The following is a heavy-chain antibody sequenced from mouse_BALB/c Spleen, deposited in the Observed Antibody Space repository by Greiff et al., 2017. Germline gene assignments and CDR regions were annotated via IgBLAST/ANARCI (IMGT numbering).Heavy chain of an antibody. D-gene: IGHD1-1*01. CDR1: GYSITSDYA. CDR3: ARSGYYGSSWAY. Sequence: EVKLQESGPGLVKPSQSLSLTCTVTGYSITSDYAWNWIRQFPGNKLEWMGYISYSGSTSYNPSLKSRISITRDTSKNQFFLQLNSVTTEDTATYYCARSGYYGSSWAYWGQGTLVTVSA. J-gene: IGHJ3*01. V-gene: IGHV3-2*02. CDR2: ISYSGST.